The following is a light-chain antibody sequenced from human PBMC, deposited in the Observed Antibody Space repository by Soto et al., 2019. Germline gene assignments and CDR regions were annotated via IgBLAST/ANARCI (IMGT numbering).Light chain of an antibody. CDR3: QHSTTWT. J-gene: IGKJ1*01. Sequence: IQMTQSPSSLSASVGDRVTLRCRASRNISSDLNWYQQKPGKAPKLLIYRASTLQNGVPSRFSGAGSATDFTLTISSLQPEDFATYSCQHSTTWTFGQGTKVEIK. CDR1: RNISSD. V-gene: IGKV1-39*01. CDR2: RAS.